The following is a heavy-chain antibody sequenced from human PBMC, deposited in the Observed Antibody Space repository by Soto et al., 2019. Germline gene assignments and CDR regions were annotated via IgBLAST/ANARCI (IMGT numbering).Heavy chain of an antibody. CDR2: ITGNGDTT. V-gene: IGHV3-23*01. J-gene: IGHJ5*02. CDR1: GFIFRIYA. Sequence: EVQLLESGGGLVQPGGSLRLSCAASGFIFRIYAMSWVRQAPGRGLDWVSSITGNGDTTYYPDSVKGRFTISRDNSKNTLFLQLNSLRVAVPAVYYCALDRPICVGSGGGYYKSGGDQWGQGMLVTVSS. CDR3: ALDRPICVGSGGGYYKSGGDQ. D-gene: IGHD3-10*01.